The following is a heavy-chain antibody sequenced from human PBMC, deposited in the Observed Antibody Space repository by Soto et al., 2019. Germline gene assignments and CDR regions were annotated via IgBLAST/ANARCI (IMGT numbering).Heavy chain of an antibody. D-gene: IGHD1-26*01. CDR3: ARFSGSYTRGLDY. CDR1: GFTFSDHY. J-gene: IGHJ4*02. CDR2: SRNKANSYNT. V-gene: IGHV3-72*01. Sequence: PGGSLRLSCAASGFTFSDHYMDWVRQAPGKGLEWVGRSRNKANSYNTEYAASVKGRFTISRDESKNSLYLQMNSLKTEDTAVYYCARFSGSYTRGLDYWGQGTLVTVSS.